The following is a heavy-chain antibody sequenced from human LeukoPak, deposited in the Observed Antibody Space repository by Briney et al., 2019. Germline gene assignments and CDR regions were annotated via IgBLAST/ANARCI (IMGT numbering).Heavy chain of an antibody. V-gene: IGHV3-11*04. Sequence: NPGGSLRLSCAASGFTFSDYYTSWIRQAPGKGLEWVSYISSRGSNIYYADSVKGRLTISRDNAKSSLYLQMNSLRAEDTALYYCARVRGSYSSDYWGQGTLVTVSS. CDR3: ARVRGSYSSDY. J-gene: IGHJ4*02. D-gene: IGHD1-26*01. CDR1: GFTFSDYY. CDR2: ISSRGSNI.